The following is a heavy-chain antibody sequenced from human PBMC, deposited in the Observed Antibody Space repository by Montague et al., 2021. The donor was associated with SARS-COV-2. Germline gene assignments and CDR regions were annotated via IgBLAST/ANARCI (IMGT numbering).Heavy chain of an antibody. CDR3: ASLGDGVVPSPILGVGPYYSYYYMDV. J-gene: IGHJ6*03. D-gene: IGHD3-10*01. Sequence: SETLSLTCAVHGGSFSTYSWKWIRQPPGKGLEWIGEIHHGGSTNYNPSLKSRVTISADTSKNQFSLKLTSVAAADTAVYYCASLGDGVVPSPILGVGPYYSYYYMDVWGKGTTVTVSS. CDR1: GGSFSTYS. V-gene: IGHV4-34*01. CDR2: IHHGGST.